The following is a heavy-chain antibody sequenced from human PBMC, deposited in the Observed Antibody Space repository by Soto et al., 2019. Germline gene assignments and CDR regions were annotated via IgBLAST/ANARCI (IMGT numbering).Heavy chain of an antibody. V-gene: IGHV4-59*01. J-gene: IGHJ5*02. CDR1: GASITTYY. Sequence: SETLSLTCTVSGASITTYYWSWIRQPPGKGLEWIGYISYSGSTDYNPSLKSRVTISFDASKNQISLQVRSATAADAAVYYFARDLKEYCSDGKCNWFDPWGQGTLVTVSS. CDR2: ISYSGST. D-gene: IGHD2-15*01. CDR3: ARDLKEYCSDGKCNWFDP.